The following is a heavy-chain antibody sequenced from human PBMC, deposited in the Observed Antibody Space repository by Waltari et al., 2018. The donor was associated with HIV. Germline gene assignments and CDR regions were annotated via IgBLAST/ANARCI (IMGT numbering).Heavy chain of an antibody. CDR1: GFSFSRLA. D-gene: IGHD6-13*01. Sequence: QVQLVESGGGVAQPGMSLRLSCVASGFSFSRLAMPWVRQAPGKGLEWVALIWYDGSQKYYADSVKGRFTISRDNSQNTLYLQVDSLRVEDTATYYCSRAGTAAGKSNYYYGTDVWGQGTTVTVSS. CDR3: SRAGTAAGKSNYYYGTDV. V-gene: IGHV3-33*01. J-gene: IGHJ6*02. CDR2: IWYDGSQK.